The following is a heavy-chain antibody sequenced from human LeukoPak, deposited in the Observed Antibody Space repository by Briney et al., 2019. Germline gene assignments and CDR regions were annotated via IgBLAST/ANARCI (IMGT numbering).Heavy chain of an antibody. J-gene: IGHJ4*02. CDR1: GFTFSSYS. D-gene: IGHD5-12*01. Sequence: GGSLRLSCAASGFTFSSYSMNWVRQAPGKGLEWVSSISSSSSYIYYADSVKGRFTISRDNAKNSLYLQMNSLRAEDTAVYYCASYSGYDYGGPFDYWGQGTLVTVSS. V-gene: IGHV3-21*01. CDR2: ISSSSSYI. CDR3: ASYSGYDYGGPFDY.